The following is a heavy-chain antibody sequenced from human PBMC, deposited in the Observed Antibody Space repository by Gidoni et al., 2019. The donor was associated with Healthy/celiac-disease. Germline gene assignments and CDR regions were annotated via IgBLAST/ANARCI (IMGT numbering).Heavy chain of an antibody. CDR1: GGTFSSYA. CDR3: ARECPHSSGWYGHSPYYYYGMDV. J-gene: IGHJ6*02. V-gene: IGHV1-69*06. Sequence: QVQLVQSGAEVKKPGSSVKVSCKASGGTFSSYAISWVRQAPGQGLEWMGGIIPIFGTANYAQQFQGRVTITADKSTSTAYRELSSLRSEDTAVYYCARECPHSSGWYGHSPYYYYGMDVWGQGTTVTVSS. CDR2: IIPIFGTA. D-gene: IGHD6-19*01.